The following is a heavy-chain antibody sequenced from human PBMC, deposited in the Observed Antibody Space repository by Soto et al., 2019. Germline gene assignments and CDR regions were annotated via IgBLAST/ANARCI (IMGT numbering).Heavy chain of an antibody. CDR1: RYAFASYA. CDR2: ISAYNGNT. J-gene: IGHJ4*02. V-gene: IGHV1-18*01. D-gene: IGHD3-3*01. Sequence: GASVEASCKASRYAFASYALRWVRQAPGQGLEWMGWISAYNGNTNYAQKLQGRVTMTTDTSTSTAYMELRSLRSDDTAVYYCARGYYVLWTGSDSAYWRKGTLVPVS. CDR3: ARGYYVLWTGSDSAY.